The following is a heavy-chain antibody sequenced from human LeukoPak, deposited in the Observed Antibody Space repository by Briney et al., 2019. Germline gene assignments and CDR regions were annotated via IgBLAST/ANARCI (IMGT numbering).Heavy chain of an antibody. Sequence: SETLSLTCTVSGGSISSSSYYWGWIRQPPGKGLEWIGSIYYSGSTYYNPSLKSRVTISVDTSKNQFSLKLSSVTAADTAVYYCARDGTAAGPGVFDYWGQGTLVTVSS. CDR1: GGSISSSSYY. J-gene: IGHJ4*02. CDR2: IYYSGST. V-gene: IGHV4-39*02. CDR3: ARDGTAAGPGVFDY. D-gene: IGHD6-13*01.